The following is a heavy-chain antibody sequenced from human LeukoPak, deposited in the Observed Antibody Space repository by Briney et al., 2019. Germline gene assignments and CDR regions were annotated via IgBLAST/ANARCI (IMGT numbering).Heavy chain of an antibody. CDR2: IHYSGST. J-gene: IGHJ5*02. CDR1: GGSISGYY. CDR3: ARFPRVDSSHH. D-gene: IGHD3-3*01. V-gene: IGHV4-59*08. Sequence: NPSQTLSLTCTVSGGSISGYYWSWIRQPSGKGLEWIGYIHYSGSTNYNPSLKSRVTVSLDTSKNQFSLNLYSMTAADTAVYYCARFPRVDSSHHWGQGALVTVSS.